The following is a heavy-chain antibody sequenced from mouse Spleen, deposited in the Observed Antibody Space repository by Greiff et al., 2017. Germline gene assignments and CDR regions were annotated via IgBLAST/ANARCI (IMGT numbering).Heavy chain of an antibody. CDR1: GFAFSSYD. CDR2: ISSGGGST. Sequence: EVQRVESGGGLVKPGGSLKLSCAASGFAFSSYDMSWVRQTPEKRLEWVAYISSGGGSTYYPDTVKGRFTISRDNAKNTLYLQMSRLKSEDTAMYYCARGGYYGDYAMDYWGQGTSVTVSS. V-gene: IGHV5-12-1*01. D-gene: IGHD1-1*01. J-gene: IGHJ4*01. CDR3: ARGGYYGDYAMDY.